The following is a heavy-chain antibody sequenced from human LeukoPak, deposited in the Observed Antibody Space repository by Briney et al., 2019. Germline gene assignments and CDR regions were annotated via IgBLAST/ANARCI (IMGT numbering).Heavy chain of an antibody. V-gene: IGHV3-30*03. D-gene: IGHD3-10*01. CDR3: ARDGPAENGSPLDY. CDR2: MSYDGSDK. Sequence: LSLTCTVSGVSISSSNSYWGWIRQPPGKGLEWVAGMSYDGSDKDYADSVKGRFTISRDNSKNTLYLQMNSLRVEDTAVYHCARDGPAENGSPLDYWGQGTLVTVSS. CDR1: GVSISSSN. J-gene: IGHJ4*02.